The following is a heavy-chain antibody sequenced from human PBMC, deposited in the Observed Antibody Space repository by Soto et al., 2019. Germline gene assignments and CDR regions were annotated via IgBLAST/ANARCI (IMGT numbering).Heavy chain of an antibody. CDR3: ARHTYCTNGVCYLHYGMDV. V-gene: IGHV5-51*01. J-gene: IGHJ6*02. Sequence: GESLKISCKGSGYSFTSYWIGWVRQMPGKGLEWMGIIYPGDSDTRYSPSFQGQVTISADKSISTAYLQWSSLKASDTAMYYCARHTYCTNGVCYLHYGMDVWGQGTTVTAAS. CDR1: GYSFTSYW. D-gene: IGHD2-8*01. CDR2: IYPGDSDT.